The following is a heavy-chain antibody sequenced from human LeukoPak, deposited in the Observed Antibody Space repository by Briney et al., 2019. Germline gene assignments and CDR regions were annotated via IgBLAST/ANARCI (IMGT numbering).Heavy chain of an antibody. CDR1: GDSISRGFY. CDR3: ARGVGPGL. J-gene: IGHJ4*02. D-gene: IGHD1-26*01. Sequence: KPSETMSLTCTVSGDSISRGFYWGWIRQSPDGGLEWIASIYHSGTTYYNPSLKSRATISVDTSNNQISLKLTSMSSTDTAIYYCARGVGPGLWGQGMLVTVSS. CDR2: IYHSGTT. V-gene: IGHV4-38-2*02.